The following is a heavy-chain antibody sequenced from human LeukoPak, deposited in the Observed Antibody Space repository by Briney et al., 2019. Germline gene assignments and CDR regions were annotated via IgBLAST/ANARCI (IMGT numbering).Heavy chain of an antibody. J-gene: IGHJ4*02. V-gene: IGHV3-74*01. Sequence: GGSLRLSCAASGFTFSSYWMHCVRQAPGKGLVWVSRIDSDGSSTTYADSVKGRFTISRDNAKNTLYLQMNSLRAEDTAVYYCAREGLAFDYWGQGTLVTVSS. CDR2: IDSDGSST. CDR3: AREGLAFDY. CDR1: GFTFSSYW.